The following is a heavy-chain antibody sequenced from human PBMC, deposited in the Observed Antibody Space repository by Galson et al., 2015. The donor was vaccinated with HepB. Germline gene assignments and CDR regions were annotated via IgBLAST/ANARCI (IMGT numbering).Heavy chain of an antibody. Sequence: SLRLSCAASGFTVSSNYMSWVRQAPGKGLEWVSYISSSSSYTNYADSVKGRFTISRDNAKNSLYLQMNSLRAEDTAVYYCARDKASDGGATRLFDYWGQGTLVTVSS. CDR2: ISSSSSYT. V-gene: IGHV3-11*06. CDR1: GFTVSSNY. J-gene: IGHJ4*02. CDR3: ARDKASDGGATRLFDY. D-gene: IGHD1-26*01.